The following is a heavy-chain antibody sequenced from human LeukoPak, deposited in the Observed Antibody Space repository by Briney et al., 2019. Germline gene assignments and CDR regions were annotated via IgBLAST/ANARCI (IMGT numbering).Heavy chain of an antibody. CDR1: GGSFSGYY. V-gene: IGHV4-34*01. CDR2: INHSGST. J-gene: IGHJ5*02. CDR3: ARALIVVVPAARVNWFDP. Sequence: PSETLSLTCAVCGGSFSGYYWSWIRQPPGKGLEWIGEINHSGSTNYNPSLKSRVTISVDTSKNQFSLKLSSVTAADTAVYYCARALIVVVPAARVNWFDPWGQGTLVTVSS. D-gene: IGHD2-2*01.